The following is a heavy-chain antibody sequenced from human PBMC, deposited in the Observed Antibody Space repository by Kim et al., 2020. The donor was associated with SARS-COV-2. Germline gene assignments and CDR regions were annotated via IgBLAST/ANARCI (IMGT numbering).Heavy chain of an antibody. V-gene: IGHV3-11*01. CDR2: ISSSGSTI. CDR1: GFTFSDYY. D-gene: IGHD3-10*01. J-gene: IGHJ4*02. Sequence: GGSLRLSCAASGFTFSDYYMSWIRQAPGKGLEWVSYISSSGSTIYYADSVKGRFTISRDNAKNSLYLQMNSLRAEDTAVYYCARDHYYGSGSYYDNLWGQGTLVTVSS. CDR3: ARDHYYGSGSYYDNL.